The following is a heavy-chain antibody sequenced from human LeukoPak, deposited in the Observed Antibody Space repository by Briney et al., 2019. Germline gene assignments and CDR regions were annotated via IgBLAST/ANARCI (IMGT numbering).Heavy chain of an antibody. V-gene: IGHV3-21*06. CDR2: ISGSGAYI. CDR3: AGRCSVTRCNFSSYGMDV. CDR1: GFSFTDYI. D-gene: IGHD2-15*01. J-gene: IGHJ6*02. Sequence: PGGSLRLSCTASGFSFTDYIMHWVRQAPGNGLEWVSSISGSGAYIYYADSVKGRFTISRDSAKNSLYLQMNSLRAEDTALYYCAGRCSVTRCNFSSYGMDVWGQGTTVTVSS.